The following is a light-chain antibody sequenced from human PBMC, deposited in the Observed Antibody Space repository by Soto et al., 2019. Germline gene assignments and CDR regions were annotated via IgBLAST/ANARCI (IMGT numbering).Light chain of an antibody. J-gene: IGLJ1*01. CDR3: ASWDDSLSGHYV. V-gene: IGLV1-47*01. Sequence: QSVLTQPPSASRTPGQRVTIPCSGSSSDIGSNSVNWYQQLPGAAPRLLIYRNDQRPSGVPDRFSGSKSGTSASLAISGLRSEDEADFYCASWDDSLSGHYVFGTGTKVTVL. CDR2: RND. CDR1: SSDIGSNS.